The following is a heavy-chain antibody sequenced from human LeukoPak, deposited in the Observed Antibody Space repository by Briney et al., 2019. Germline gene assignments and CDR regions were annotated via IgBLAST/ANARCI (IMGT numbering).Heavy chain of an antibody. V-gene: IGHV1-69*06. CDR3: ARFIAGATPSGDADDAFDI. CDR1: GGTFSSYA. Sequence: EASVKVSCKASGGTFSSYAISWVRQAPGQGLEWMGGIIPIFGTANYAQKFQGRVTITADKSTSTAYMELSSLRSEDTAVYYCARFIAGATPSGDADDAFDIWGQGTMVTVSS. D-gene: IGHD1-26*01. CDR2: IIPIFGTA. J-gene: IGHJ3*02.